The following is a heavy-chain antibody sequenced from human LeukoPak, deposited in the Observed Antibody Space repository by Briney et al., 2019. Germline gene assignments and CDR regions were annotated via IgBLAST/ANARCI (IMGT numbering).Heavy chain of an antibody. D-gene: IGHD3-10*01. V-gene: IGHV1-18*04. CDR2: ISAYNGNT. CDR3: ARGTMVRGVILGWFDP. Sequence: ASVKVSCKASGYTFTGYYMHWVRQAPGQGLEWMGWISAYNGNTNYAQKLRGRVTMTTDTSTSTAYMELRSLRSDDTAVYYCARGTMVRGVILGWFDPWGQGTLVTVSS. J-gene: IGHJ5*02. CDR1: GYTFTGYY.